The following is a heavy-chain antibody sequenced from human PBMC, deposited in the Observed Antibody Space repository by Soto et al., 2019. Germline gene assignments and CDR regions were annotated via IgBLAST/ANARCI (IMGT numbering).Heavy chain of an antibody. J-gene: IGHJ4*02. CDR3: ARGYRLYYFDY. CDR2: IKQDGSEK. D-gene: IGHD2-2*02. V-gene: IGHV3-7*01. Sequence: EVQLVESGGGLVQPGGSLRLSCAASGFTFSSYWMSWVRQAPGKGLERVANIKQDGSEKYYVDSVKGRFTISRDNAKNSLYLQMNSRRAEDTAVYYCARGYRLYYFDYWGQGTLVTVSS. CDR1: GFTFSSYW.